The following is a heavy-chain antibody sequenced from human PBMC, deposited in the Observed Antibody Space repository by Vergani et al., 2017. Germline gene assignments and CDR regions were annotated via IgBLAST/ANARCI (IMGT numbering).Heavy chain of an antibody. CDR3: ARDSPTGYGGSLFDP. CDR2: IYYTGST. CDR1: GGSISSYY. Sequence: QVQLQESGPGLVKPSETLSLTCTVSGGSISSYYWSWIRQPPGKGLEWIGYIYYTGSTNYNPSLKSRVTISVDTSKNQFSLKLSSVTAADTAVYYCARDSPTGYGGSLFDPWGQGTLVTVSS. J-gene: IGHJ5*02. D-gene: IGHD4-23*01. V-gene: IGHV4-59*01.